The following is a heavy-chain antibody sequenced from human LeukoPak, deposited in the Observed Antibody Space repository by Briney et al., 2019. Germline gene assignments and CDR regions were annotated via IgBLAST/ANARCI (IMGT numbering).Heavy chain of an antibody. CDR3: ARIPDTTGGGDY. CDR1: GFTFSRYT. D-gene: IGHD1-14*01. V-gene: IGHV3-48*04. Sequence: PGGSLRLSCAASGFTFSRYTMNWVRQAPGKGLEWVSYINTDSSIIYYADSVKGRFTISRDNAKNSLYLQMNSLRAEDTAVYYCARIPDTTGGGDYWGQGTLVTVSS. CDR2: INTDSSII. J-gene: IGHJ4*02.